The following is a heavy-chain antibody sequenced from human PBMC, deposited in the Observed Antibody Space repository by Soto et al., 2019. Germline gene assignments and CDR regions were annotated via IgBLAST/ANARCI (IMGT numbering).Heavy chain of an antibody. CDR2: IIPISDTT. J-gene: IGHJ6*02. D-gene: IGHD2-2*01. V-gene: IGHV1-69*01. Sequence: QVQLVQSGAEVKKPGSSVKVSCKASGGTFSSYAISWVRQAPGQGLEWMGGIIPISDTTNYAQKFQGRVTITADESTNTAYMGLSSLGSEDTAVYYCARSQGSSTSLEIYYYYYYGMDVWGQGTTVTVSS. CDR3: ARSQGSSTSLEIYYYYYYGMDV. CDR1: GGTFSSYA.